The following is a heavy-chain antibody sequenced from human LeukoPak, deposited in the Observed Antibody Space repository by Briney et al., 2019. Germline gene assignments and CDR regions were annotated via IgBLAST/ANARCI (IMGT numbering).Heavy chain of an antibody. CDR3: ARDAGVRYCGGDCYSRFVY. CDR2: ISYDGSNK. D-gene: IGHD2-21*02. J-gene: IGHJ4*02. CDR1: GFTFSSYA. V-gene: IGHV3-30-3*01. Sequence: GGSLRLSCAASGFTFSSYAMHWVRQAPGKGLEWVAVISYDGSNKYYADSVKGRFTISRDNSKNTLYLQMNSLRDEDAAVYYCARDAGVRYCGGDCYSRFVYWGQGTLVTVSS.